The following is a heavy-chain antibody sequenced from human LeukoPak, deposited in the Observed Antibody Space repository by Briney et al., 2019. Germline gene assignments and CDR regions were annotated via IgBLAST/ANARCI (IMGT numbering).Heavy chain of an antibody. D-gene: IGHD5-24*01. Sequence: ASVKVSCKASGGTFSSYAISWVRQAPGQGLEWMGGITPIFGTANYAQKFQGRVTITADESTSTAYMELSSLRSEDTAEYYCARVVLGRRWLQTSYYYGMDVWGQGTTVTVSS. CDR2: ITPIFGTA. CDR1: GGTFSSYA. J-gene: IGHJ6*02. V-gene: IGHV1-69*13. CDR3: ARVVLGRRWLQTSYYYGMDV.